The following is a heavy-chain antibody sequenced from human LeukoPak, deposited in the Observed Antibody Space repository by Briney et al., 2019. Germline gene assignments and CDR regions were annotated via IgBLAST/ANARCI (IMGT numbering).Heavy chain of an antibody. CDR1: GGSISGNYY. V-gene: IGHV4-39*01. CDR3: ARLGDVEVNGGTLDY. J-gene: IGHJ4*02. Sequence: SEALSLTCTVSGGSISGNYYWGWIRQPPGKGLEWIASIFYSGESNKSPSLKNRVTVSVDTSKNQFFLKLTSVTVADTAVYFCARLGDVEVNGGTLDYWGRGTLVTVSS. CDR2: IFYSGES. D-gene: IGHD3-16*01.